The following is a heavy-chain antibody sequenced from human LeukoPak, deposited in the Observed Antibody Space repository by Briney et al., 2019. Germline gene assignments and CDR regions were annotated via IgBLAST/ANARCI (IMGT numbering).Heavy chain of an antibody. CDR2: ISSTDAGT. Sequence: GGSLRLSCAASGFSLSSYAMSWVRQAPGKGLEWVSAISSTDAGTYHADSVKGRFSISRDNSKNTLYLQVNGLRTEDTAVYYCAKDRLLNCRGDCYIFDYWGQGTVVTVSS. CDR1: GFSLSSYA. CDR3: AKDRLLNCRGDCYIFDY. V-gene: IGHV3-23*01. D-gene: IGHD2-21*02. J-gene: IGHJ4*02.